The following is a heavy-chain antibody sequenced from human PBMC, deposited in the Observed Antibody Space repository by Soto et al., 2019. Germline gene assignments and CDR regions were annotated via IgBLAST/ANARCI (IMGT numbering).Heavy chain of an antibody. V-gene: IGHV4-39*01. D-gene: IGHD4-17*01. CDR1: GGSISGSSYY. J-gene: IGHJ4*02. CDR2: VHYRGST. CDR3: ATFRGMTTATTERYFDS. Sequence: SETLSLTCTVSGGSISGSSYYWGWLRQPPGKGLEWTGSVHYRGSTYYNPSLNSRIIISVDTSKNQFSLKLNSVTAADAAVYYCATFRGMTTATTERYFDSWGQGTLVTVSS.